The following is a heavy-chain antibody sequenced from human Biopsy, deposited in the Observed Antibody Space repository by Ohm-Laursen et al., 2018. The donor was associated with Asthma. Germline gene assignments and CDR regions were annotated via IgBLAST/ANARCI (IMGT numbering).Heavy chain of an antibody. J-gene: IGHJ4*02. V-gene: IGHV4-31*03. CDR1: GASISSGGYY. CDR3: ARGRGYCRDGNCYNYYFEN. Sequence: TLSLTCTVSGASISSGGYYWSWIRHHPGSGLEWIGYIDYRGNTYYNPSLKTRVSLSPDTSKNQFSLRLSSLTAADTAVYYCARGRGYCRDGNCYNYYFENWGQGTLVTVSS. D-gene: IGHD2-15*01. CDR2: IDYRGNT.